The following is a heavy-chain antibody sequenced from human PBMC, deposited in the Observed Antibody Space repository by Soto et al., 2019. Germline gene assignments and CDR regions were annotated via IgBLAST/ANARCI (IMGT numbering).Heavy chain of an antibody. CDR1: GGPISSGGYS. Sequence: SETLSLTCAVSGGPISSGGYSWSWIRQPPGKGLEGIGYIYHSGSTYYNPSLKNRVTISTMSNNKFSLELSSVTAADTAVYFCVRSGCSSTACHTDWFDPWGPGTLVTVSS. V-gene: IGHV4-30-2*01. CDR2: IYHSGST. CDR3: VRSGCSSTACHTDWFDP. D-gene: IGHD2-2*01. J-gene: IGHJ5*02.